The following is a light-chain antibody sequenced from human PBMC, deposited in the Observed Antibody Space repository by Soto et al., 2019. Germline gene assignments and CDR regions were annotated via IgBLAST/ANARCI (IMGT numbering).Light chain of an antibody. J-gene: IGLJ2*01. V-gene: IGLV1-44*01. CDR3: CSYAHNYVYVV. CDR1: SSNIGDNP. CDR2: IND. Sequence: QSVLTQPPSASGTPGQRVTISCSGSSSNIGDNPVNWYQQLPGAAPKLLIYINDQRPSGVPDRFSGSRSGNTASLTISGLQAEDEAAYYCCSYAHNYVYVVFGGGTKLTVL.